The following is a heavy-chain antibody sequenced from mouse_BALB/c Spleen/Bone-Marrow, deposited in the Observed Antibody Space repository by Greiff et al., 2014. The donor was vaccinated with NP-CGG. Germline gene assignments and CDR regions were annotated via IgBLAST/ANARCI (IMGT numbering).Heavy chain of an antibody. D-gene: IGHD1-2*01. J-gene: IGHJ2*01. V-gene: IGHV1S81*02. CDR1: GYTFTRYW. CDR3: AREAYYGPDY. CDR2: INPSNGRT. Sequence: QVQLQQSGAELVKPGASVKLSCKASGYTFTRYWMEWVKQRPGQGLEWIGVINPSNGRTNYNEKFKSKATLTVDKSSSTAYMQLSSLTSEDSAVYYCAREAYYGPDYWGQGTTLTVSS.